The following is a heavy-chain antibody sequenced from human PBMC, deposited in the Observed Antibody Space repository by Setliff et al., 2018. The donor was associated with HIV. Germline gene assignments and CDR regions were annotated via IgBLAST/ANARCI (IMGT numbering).Heavy chain of an antibody. D-gene: IGHD2-8*02. Sequence: GESLKISCKTSEYTFNTHWIGWVRRVPGKGLEWMGVIYPGDLRTRYNPSFQGQVTLSVDKSTRTAYLQWNSLRASDSAMYYCASRPPPDTGPSYWGQGTVVTVSS. V-gene: IGHV5-51*01. J-gene: IGHJ4*02. CDR2: IYPGDLRT. CDR3: ASRPPPDTGPSY. CDR1: EYTFNTHW.